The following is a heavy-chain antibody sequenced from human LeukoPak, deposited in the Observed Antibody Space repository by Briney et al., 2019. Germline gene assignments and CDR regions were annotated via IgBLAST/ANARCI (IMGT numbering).Heavy chain of an antibody. D-gene: IGHD4-23*01. CDR1: GYTFTGYY. CDR2: INPNSGGT. Sequence: ASVKVSCKASGYTFTGYYMHWVRQAPGQGLEWMGWINPNSGGTNYAQKFQGRVTMTRDTSISTAYMELSRLRSDDTAVYYCAKDRHGGNSGPYYFDYWGQGTLVTVSS. V-gene: IGHV1-2*02. CDR3: AKDRHGGNSGPYYFDY. J-gene: IGHJ4*02.